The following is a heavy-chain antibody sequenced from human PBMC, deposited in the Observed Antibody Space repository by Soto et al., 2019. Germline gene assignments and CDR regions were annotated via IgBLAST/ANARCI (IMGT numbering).Heavy chain of an antibody. Sequence: PGGSLSLSSPASGLHFSSHDMSWVRQAPGKGLEWVSGMSGSGGSTYYADSVKGRFIISRDNSKNTLYLQMNSLRVEDTAVYYCAKKLHFGSGTYYFYFDYWGQGTLVTVSS. CDR2: MSGSGGST. D-gene: IGHD3-10*01. J-gene: IGHJ4*02. CDR3: AKKLHFGSGTYYFYFDY. CDR1: GLHFSSHD. V-gene: IGHV3-23*01.